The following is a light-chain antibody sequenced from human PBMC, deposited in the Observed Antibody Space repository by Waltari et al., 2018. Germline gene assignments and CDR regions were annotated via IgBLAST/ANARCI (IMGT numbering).Light chain of an antibody. Sequence: QSVLTQPPSVSGAPGQRVTISCTGSSSNIGAGYDAHWYQRLPGTAPKLLISGTPNRPSGVPDRVSGSKSGTSASLAITGLQAEDEADYYCQSYDSGLSGYVFGTGTKVTVL. CDR3: QSYDSGLSGYV. CDR2: GTP. J-gene: IGLJ1*01. V-gene: IGLV1-40*01. CDR1: SSNIGAGYD.